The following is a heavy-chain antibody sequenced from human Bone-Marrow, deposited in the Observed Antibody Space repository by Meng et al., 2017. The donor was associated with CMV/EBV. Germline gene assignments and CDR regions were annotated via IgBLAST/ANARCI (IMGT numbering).Heavy chain of an antibody. D-gene: IGHD1-26*01. J-gene: IGHJ5*02. CDR2: ISSSSSYI. Sequence: GGSLRLSCAVSGFTFSSYSMDWVRQAPGKGLEWVSSISSSSSYIYYSDSVNGRFTISRDNAKHSLYLQMYSLRAEETAVYYGSREGWERGVGGFDAWGQGTLVTVSS. CDR1: GFTFSSYS. CDR3: SREGWERGVGGFDA. V-gene: IGHV3-21*01.